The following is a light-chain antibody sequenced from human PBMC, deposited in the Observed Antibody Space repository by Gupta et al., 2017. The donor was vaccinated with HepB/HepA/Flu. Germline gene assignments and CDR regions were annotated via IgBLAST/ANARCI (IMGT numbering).Light chain of an antibody. CDR1: TSDIGSYNL. V-gene: IGLV2-23*02. CDR2: EVS. CDR3: CSYAGGIYV. Sequence: HSDLTQPVSVSGSPGQSITISCVGTTSDIGSYNLVSWYQHYPGRAPKLIICEVSDRPSGISHRFSGSKSGNTAFLTISALQNEDEADYYCCSYAGGIYVFGSGTKVTV. J-gene: IGLJ1*01.